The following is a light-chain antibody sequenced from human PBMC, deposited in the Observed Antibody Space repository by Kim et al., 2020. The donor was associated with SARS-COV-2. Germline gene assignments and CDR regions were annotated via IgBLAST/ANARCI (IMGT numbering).Light chain of an antibody. J-gene: IGKJ2*01. CDR2: WAS. CDR3: QQYYTTPYT. V-gene: IGKV4-1*01. Sequence: DIVMTQSPEYLTVSLGERATINCKSSQSILYSSHNRNYLAWYQQKPGQAPKLLIHWASTRESGVPDRFSGSGSGADFTLNTSTLQAEDVAVYYCQQYYTTPYTFGQGTKVDIK. CDR1: QSILYSSHNRNY.